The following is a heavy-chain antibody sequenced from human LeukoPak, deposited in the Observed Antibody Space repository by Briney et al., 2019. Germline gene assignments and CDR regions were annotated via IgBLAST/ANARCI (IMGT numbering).Heavy chain of an antibody. CDR3: AKAGIVGAPTTYFGY. CDR2: ISSSGDYT. D-gene: IGHD1-26*01. J-gene: IGHJ4*02. CDR1: GVAFSNYA. V-gene: IGHV3-21*04. Sequence: PGGSLRLSCVDSGVAFSNYAMTWVRQAPGRGLEWVSSISSSGDYTYYTDSVKGRFTISRDNAKNSLYLQMNSLRAEDTALYYCAKAGIVGAPTTYFGYWGQGTLVTVSS.